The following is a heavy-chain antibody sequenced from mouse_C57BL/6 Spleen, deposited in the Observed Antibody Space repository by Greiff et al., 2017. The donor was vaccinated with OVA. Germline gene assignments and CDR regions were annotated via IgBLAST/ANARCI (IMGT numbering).Heavy chain of an antibody. J-gene: IGHJ4*01. V-gene: IGHV14-4*01. CDR2: IDPENGDT. CDR3: TTDSPYYYAMDY. CDR1: GFNIKDDY. D-gene: IGHD3-2*01. Sequence: VQLQQSGAELVRPGASVKLSCTASGFNIKDDYMHWVKQRPEQGLEWIGWIDPENGDTDYASKFQGKATITADTSSNTAYLQLSSLTSEDTAVYYCTTDSPYYYAMDYWGQGTSVTVSS.